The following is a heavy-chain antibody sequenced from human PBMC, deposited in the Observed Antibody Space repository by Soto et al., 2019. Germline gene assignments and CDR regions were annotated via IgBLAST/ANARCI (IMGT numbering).Heavy chain of an antibody. CDR2: IYSTDKT. V-gene: IGHV4-39*01. Sequence: SETLSLTCSVSGVSVSSNSYSWGWIRQSPGKGLEWIGTIYSTDKTYYHPSLLSRVTISVDTSMNEFSLRLSSVTAADTAVYYCARHDYVSLFDYWGQGTLVTVSS. CDR3: ARHDYVSLFDY. J-gene: IGHJ4*02. CDR1: GVSVSSNSYS. D-gene: IGHD3-16*02.